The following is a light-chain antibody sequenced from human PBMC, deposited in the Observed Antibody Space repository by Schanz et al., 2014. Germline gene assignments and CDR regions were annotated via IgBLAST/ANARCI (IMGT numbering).Light chain of an antibody. CDR1: SSDVGGYKY. V-gene: IGLV2-8*01. Sequence: QSALTQPPSASGSPGQSVTISCTGTSSDVGGYKYVSWYQHHPGKAPKLMIYEVSERPSGVPDRFSGSKSGTSASLAITGLQAEDEADYYCQSYDSSLSGVVFGGGTKLTVL. CDR3: QSYDSSLSGVV. J-gene: IGLJ2*01. CDR2: EVS.